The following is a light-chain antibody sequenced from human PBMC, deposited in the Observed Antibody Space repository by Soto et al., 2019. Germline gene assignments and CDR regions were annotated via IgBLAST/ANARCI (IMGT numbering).Light chain of an antibody. CDR3: AAWDDNLNGPL. CDR1: NSNIGRYS. J-gene: IGLJ3*02. CDR2: SDD. V-gene: IGLV1-44*01. Sequence: QSALTQPASVSGTPGQRVTISCSGSNSNIGRYSVNWYQHFPGTAPKILIYSDDERPSGVPDRFSGSKSGTSASLAISGLQSEDEAEYYCAAWDDNLNGPLFGGGTKVTVL.